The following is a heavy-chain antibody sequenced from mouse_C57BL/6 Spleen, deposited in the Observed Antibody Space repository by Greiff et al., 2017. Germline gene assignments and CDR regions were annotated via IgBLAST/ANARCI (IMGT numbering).Heavy chain of an antibody. D-gene: IGHD1-1*01. CDR1: GYTFTSYW. V-gene: IGHV1-64*01. J-gene: IGHJ4*01. Sequence: QVQLQQPGAELVKPGASVKLSCKASGYTFTSYWMHWVKQRPGQGLEWIGMIHPNSGSTNYNEKFKSKATLTVDNSSSTAYMQLSSLTSEDSAVYYCARNYYGSSPYYYAMDDWGQGTSVTVSS. CDR2: IHPNSGST. CDR3: ARNYYGSSPYYYAMDD.